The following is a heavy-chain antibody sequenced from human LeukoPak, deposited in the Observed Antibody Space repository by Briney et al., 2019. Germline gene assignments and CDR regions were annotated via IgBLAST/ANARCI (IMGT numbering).Heavy chain of an antibody. CDR1: GFTFSSSA. CDR2: LTYDGSDK. V-gene: IGHV3-30*19. J-gene: IGHJ4*02. D-gene: IGHD3-10*01. CDR3: ARDLAESYLFDY. Sequence: GRSLRLSCAASGFTFSSSAMHWVRQAPGKGLEWVATLTYDGSDKDYADSVKDRFTISRDNSKNTLYLQMNGLRAEDTAVYFCARDLAESYLFDYWGQGTLVTVSS.